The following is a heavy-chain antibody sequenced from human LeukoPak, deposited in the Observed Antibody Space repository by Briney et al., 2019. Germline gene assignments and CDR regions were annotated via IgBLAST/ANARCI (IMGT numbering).Heavy chain of an antibody. J-gene: IGHJ4*02. D-gene: IGHD5-12*01. CDR2: IASDGSST. CDR1: GFTFSSYA. Sequence: GGSLSLSCVVSGFTFSSYAMSWVRHAPGKGLVWVSRIASDGSSTTYADSVKGRFSISRDNAKNTLYLQMNSRRAEDMAVYYCARAPKVATQLDYLGQGTLVTVSS. V-gene: IGHV3-74*01. CDR3: ARAPKVATQLDY.